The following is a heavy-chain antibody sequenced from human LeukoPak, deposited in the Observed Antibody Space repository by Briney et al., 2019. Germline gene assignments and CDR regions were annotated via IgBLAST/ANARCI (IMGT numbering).Heavy chain of an antibody. Sequence: GGSLRLSCAASGFTFSDYSINWVRQAPGKGLEWVSFISSGSSYIYYADSAKGRFTISRDNAKNSLYLQMNSLRAEDTAVYCCARDLSRGKSHAFDIWGQGTMVTVSS. V-gene: IGHV3-21*01. J-gene: IGHJ3*02. CDR1: GFTFSDYS. D-gene: IGHD1-26*01. CDR2: ISSGSSYI. CDR3: ARDLSRGKSHAFDI.